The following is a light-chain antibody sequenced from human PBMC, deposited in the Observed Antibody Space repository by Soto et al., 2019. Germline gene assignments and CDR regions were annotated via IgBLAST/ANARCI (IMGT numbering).Light chain of an antibody. V-gene: IGLV2-18*01. CDR2: EVN. J-gene: IGLJ1*01. CDR3: SLYISGSTYV. CDR1: SSDVGSYNR. Sequence: VLTQPPSVSGSPGQSVTISCTGTSSDVGSYNRLSWYQQPPGTAPKLIMYEVNTRPSGVPDRFSGSKSGSTASLTISGLQAEDEADYYCSLYISGSTYVFGTGTKVTVL.